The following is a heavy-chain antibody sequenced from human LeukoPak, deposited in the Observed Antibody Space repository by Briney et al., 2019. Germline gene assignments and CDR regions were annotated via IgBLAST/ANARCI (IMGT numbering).Heavy chain of an antibody. CDR3: ALASPGTVDAFDI. CDR1: GGSISSGSYY. CDR2: IYTSGST. V-gene: IGHV4-61*02. Sequence: SETLSLTCTVSGGSISSGSYYWSWIRQPAGKGLEWIGRIYTSGSTNYNPSLKSRVTISVDTSKNQFSLKLSSVTATDTAVYYCALASPGTVDAFDIWGQGTMVTVSS. D-gene: IGHD4-11*01. J-gene: IGHJ3*02.